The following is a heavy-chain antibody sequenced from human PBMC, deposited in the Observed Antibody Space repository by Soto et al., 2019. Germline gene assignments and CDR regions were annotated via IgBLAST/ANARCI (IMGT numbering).Heavy chain of an antibody. V-gene: IGHV3-21*01. D-gene: IGHD6-13*01. CDR2: ISSSSSYI. CDR1: GFTFSSYS. Sequence: PGGSLRLSCAASGFTFSSYSMNWVRQAPGKGLEWVSSISSSSSYIYYADSVKGRFTISRGNAKNSLYLQMNSLRAEDTAVYYCATTAAGTVSYFDYWGQGTLVTVSS. CDR3: ATTAAGTVSYFDY. J-gene: IGHJ4*02.